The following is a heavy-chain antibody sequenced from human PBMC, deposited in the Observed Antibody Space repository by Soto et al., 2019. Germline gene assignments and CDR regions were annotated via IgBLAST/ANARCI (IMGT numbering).Heavy chain of an antibody. CDR2: ISGSGGST. CDR1: GFTFSSYW. J-gene: IGHJ3*02. D-gene: IGHD6-19*01. V-gene: IGHV3-23*01. CDR3: AKTSDGWFSAFEI. Sequence: PGGSLRLSCAASGFTFSSYWMSWVRQAPGKGLEWVSTISGSGGSTYYADSVKGRFTISRDNSKNTLYLQMNSLRAEDTAVYFCAKTSDGWFSAFEIWGQGTVVTVSS.